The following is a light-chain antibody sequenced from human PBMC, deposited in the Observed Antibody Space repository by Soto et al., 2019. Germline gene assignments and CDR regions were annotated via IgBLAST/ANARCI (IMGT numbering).Light chain of an antibody. V-gene: IGKV1-13*02. CDR3: QHFNGYPLT. J-gene: IGKJ4*01. Sequence: AIQLTQSPSSLSASVGDRVTITCQASQGISRTVAWYQQKPGKAPNLLIYDASSLESGVPSRFSGSGSGTDFTLTISSLQPEDFVTYYCQHFNGYPLTFGGGTKVEIK. CDR1: QGISRT. CDR2: DAS.